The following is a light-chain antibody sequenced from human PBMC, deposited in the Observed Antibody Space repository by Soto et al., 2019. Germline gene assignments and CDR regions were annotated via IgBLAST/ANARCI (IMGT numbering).Light chain of an antibody. CDR2: DAS. V-gene: IGKV3D-20*01. Sequence: EIVLTQSPATLSLFPGERATLSCGASQSVSSSYLAWYQQKPGLAPRLLIYDASSRATGIPDRFSGSGSGTDFTLTVSRLEPEDFAVYYCQQYGSSPPALTFGGGTKVDIK. CDR1: QSVSSSY. J-gene: IGKJ4*01. CDR3: QQYGSSPPALT.